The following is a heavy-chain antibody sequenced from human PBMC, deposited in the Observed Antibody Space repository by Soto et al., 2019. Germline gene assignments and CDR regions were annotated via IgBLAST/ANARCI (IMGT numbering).Heavy chain of an antibody. J-gene: IGHJ4*02. CDR1: GYTFTTYG. V-gene: IGHV1-18*01. CDR2: ISAYSGST. Sequence: QVQLVQSGAEVKKPGASVKVSCKASGYTFTTYGISWVRQAPGQGLEWMGWISAYSGSTKFAQKLQGRVTMTTDTSTTTGDMELRSLTSDDTAVYYCARDFTKSSSWPYFFDYWGQGTLVTVSS. D-gene: IGHD6-13*01. CDR3: ARDFTKSSSWPYFFDY.